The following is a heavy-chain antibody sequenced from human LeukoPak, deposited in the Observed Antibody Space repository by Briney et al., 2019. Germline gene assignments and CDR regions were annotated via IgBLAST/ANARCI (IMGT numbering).Heavy chain of an antibody. V-gene: IGHV3-49*03. J-gene: IGHJ6*03. CDR3: TRHPSEQHGPYYYYYMDV. D-gene: IGHD3/OR15-3a*01. CDR1: GFTFGDYA. CDR2: IRSKAYGGTT. Sequence: PGRSLRLSCTASGFTFGDYAMSWFRQAPGKGLEWVGFIRSKAYGGTTEYAASVKGRFTISRDDSKSIAYLQMNSLKTEDTAVYYCTRHPSEQHGPYYYYYMDVWGKGTTVTVPS.